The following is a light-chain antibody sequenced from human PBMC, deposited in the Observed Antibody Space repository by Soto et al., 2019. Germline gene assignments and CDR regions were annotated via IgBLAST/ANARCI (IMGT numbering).Light chain of an antibody. CDR3: HQYYSYPYT. CDR1: QSIGSS. J-gene: IGKJ2*01. Sequence: DIQMTQSHSTLSASVGDRVTITCRASQSIGSSLAWYQQKPWKAPKLLIYDASTLQSGVPSRFSGSESGTECTLTISILQPDDSATYYFHQYYSYPYTFGQGTKLEIK. CDR2: DAS. V-gene: IGKV1-5*01.